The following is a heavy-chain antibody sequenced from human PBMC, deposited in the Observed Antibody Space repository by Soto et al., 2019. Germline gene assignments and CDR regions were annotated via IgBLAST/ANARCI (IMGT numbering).Heavy chain of an antibody. J-gene: IGHJ5*02. D-gene: IGHD5-18*01. V-gene: IGHV3-30-3*01. CDR1: GFTFSSYA. CDR2: ISYDENNR. CDR3: ARAMDTAMASKDNWFDP. Sequence: GGSLRLSCVASGFTFSSYAMHWVRQAPGKGLEWVAVISYDENNRYYTDSVKGRFTISRDNSKNTLYLQVNSLRAEDTAVYYCARAMDTAMASKDNWFDPWCQGTLVTVSS.